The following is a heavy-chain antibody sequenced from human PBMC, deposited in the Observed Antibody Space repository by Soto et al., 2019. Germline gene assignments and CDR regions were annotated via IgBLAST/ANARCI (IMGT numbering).Heavy chain of an antibody. CDR1: GGTFSSYA. D-gene: IGHD5-18*01. J-gene: IGHJ6*02. V-gene: IGHV1-69*12. CDR2: IIPIFGTA. Sequence: QVQLVQSGAEVKKPGSSVKVSCKASGGTFSSYASSWVRQAPGQGLEWMGGIIPIFGTANYAQKFQGRVTITADESTSTAYMELSSLRSEDTAVYYCASHSYGYFPHYYHGMDVWGQGTTVTVS. CDR3: ASHSYGYFPHYYHGMDV.